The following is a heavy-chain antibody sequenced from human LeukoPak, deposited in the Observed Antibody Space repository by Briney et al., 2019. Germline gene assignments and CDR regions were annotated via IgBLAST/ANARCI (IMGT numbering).Heavy chain of an antibody. V-gene: IGHV4-34*01. J-gene: IGHJ5*02. Sequence: SETLSLTCAVYGGSFSGYYWSWIRQPPGKGLEWIGEINHSGSTNYNPSLKSRVTISVDTSKNQFSLKLSSVTAADTAVYYCATLAPSIVGAANWFDPWGQGTLVTVSS. CDR3: ATLAPSIVGAANWFDP. CDR2: INHSGST. D-gene: IGHD1-26*01. CDR1: GGSFSGYY.